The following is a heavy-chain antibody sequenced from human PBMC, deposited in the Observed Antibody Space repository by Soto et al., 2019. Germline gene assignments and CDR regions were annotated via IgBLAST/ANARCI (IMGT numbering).Heavy chain of an antibody. CDR3: TRLPPARRGYCSGGSCYPFDY. CDR2: ITSKNYGGTT. J-gene: IGHJ4*02. D-gene: IGHD2-15*01. CDR1: GFTFGDYA. Sequence: EVQLVDSGGGLVQPGRSLRLSCTASGFTFGDYAMIRVRQAPGKGLEWVGYITSKNYGGTTEYAASVKGRFAISRDDSKSIVYLQMNSLKTEDTAIYYCTRLPPARRGYCSGGSCYPFDYWGQGTLVTVSS. V-gene: IGHV3-49*04.